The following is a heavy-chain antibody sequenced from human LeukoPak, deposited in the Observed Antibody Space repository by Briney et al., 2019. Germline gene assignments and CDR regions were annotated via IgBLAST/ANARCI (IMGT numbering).Heavy chain of an antibody. J-gene: IGHJ3*02. CDR3: ARRRARDDAFDI. CDR1: GGSISSDS. D-gene: IGHD6-25*01. CDR2: IYYSGST. V-gene: IGHV4-59*01. Sequence: SETLSLTCTVSGGSISSDSWSWIRQPPGKGLEWTGYIYYSGSTNYNPSLKSRVTILVDTSKNQFSLKLNSVTAADTAVYYCARRRARDDAFDIWGQGTEVTVSS.